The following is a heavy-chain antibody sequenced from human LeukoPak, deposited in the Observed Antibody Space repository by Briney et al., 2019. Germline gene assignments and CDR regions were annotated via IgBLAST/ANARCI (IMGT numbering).Heavy chain of an antibody. D-gene: IGHD1-26*01. CDR2: IYSGGST. Sequence: GGSLRLSCAASGFTVSSNYMSWVRQAPGKGLEWVSVIYSGGSTYYADSVKGRFTISRDNSKNTLYLQMNSLRAEDTAVYYCARSDYSGSYSWFDYWGQGTLVTVSS. J-gene: IGHJ4*02. CDR3: ARSDYSGSYSWFDY. CDR1: GFTVSSNY. V-gene: IGHV3-53*01.